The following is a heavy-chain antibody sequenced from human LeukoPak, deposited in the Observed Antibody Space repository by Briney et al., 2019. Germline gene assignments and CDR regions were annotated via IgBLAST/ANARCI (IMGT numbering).Heavy chain of an antibody. CDR2: ISSSSSTI. V-gene: IGHV3-48*01. J-gene: IGHJ4*02. D-gene: IGHD1-7*01. CDR1: GFTFSSYS. Sequence: GGSLRLSCAASGFTFSSYSMNWVRQAPGKGLEWVSYISSSSSTIYYADSVKGRFTISRDNAKNTLYLQMSSLRAEDTAVYYCAKDERNWNYNLASQTYDWGQGTLVTVSS. CDR3: AKDERNWNYNLASQTYD.